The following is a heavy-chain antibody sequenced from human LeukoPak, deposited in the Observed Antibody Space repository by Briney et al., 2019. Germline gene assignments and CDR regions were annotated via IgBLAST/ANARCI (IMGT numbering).Heavy chain of an antibody. D-gene: IGHD1-7*01. CDR1: GGSISSSSYY. V-gene: IGHV4-39*07. CDR2: IYYSGST. CDR3: ARVSQLRGGLFDY. J-gene: IGHJ4*02. Sequence: PSETLSLTCTVSGGSISSSSYYWGWIRQPPGKGLEWIGSIYYSGSTYYNPSLKSRVTISVDTSKNQFSLKLSSVTAADTAVYYCARVSQLRGGLFDYWGQGTLVTVSS.